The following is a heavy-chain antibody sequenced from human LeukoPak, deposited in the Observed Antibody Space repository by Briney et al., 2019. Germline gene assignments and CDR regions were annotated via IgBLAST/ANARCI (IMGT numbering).Heavy chain of an antibody. J-gene: IGHJ4*02. D-gene: IGHD4-17*01. CDR3: ARDRNDGYGDYVTSFDY. V-gene: IGHV3-21*01. CDR1: GFTFSSYS. CDR2: ISSSSSYI. Sequence: GGSLRLSCAASGFTFSSYSMNWVRQAPGKGLEWVSSISSSSSYIYYADSVKGRLTISRDNAKNSLYLQMNSLRAEDTAVYYCARDRNDGYGDYVTSFDYWGQGTLVTVSS.